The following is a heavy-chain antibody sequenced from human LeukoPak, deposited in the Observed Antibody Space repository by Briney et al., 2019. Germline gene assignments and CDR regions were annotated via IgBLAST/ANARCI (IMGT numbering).Heavy chain of an antibody. CDR2: INPRGGST. V-gene: IGHV1-46*01. D-gene: IGHD1-1*01. J-gene: IGHJ4*02. CDR1: GYIFSNFN. CDR3: ARDYNGSHFDY. Sequence: GASVKVSCKASGYIFSNFNIHWVRQAPGQGLQWMGMINPRGGSTTYAQKFRGKVTMTRDTSTNTVYMELNSLKSEDTAVYSCARDYNGSHFDYWGQGTLVTVSS.